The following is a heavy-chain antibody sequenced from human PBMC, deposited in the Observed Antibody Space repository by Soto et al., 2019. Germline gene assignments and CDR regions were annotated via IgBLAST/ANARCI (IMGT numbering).Heavy chain of an antibody. J-gene: IGHJ6*02. V-gene: IGHV1-69*01. CDR3: ARDLVYLVEMATITFDYYYGMDV. D-gene: IGHD5-12*01. CDR1: GGTFSSYA. CDR2: IIPIFGTA. Sequence: QVQLVQSGAEVKKPGSSVKVSCKASGGTFSSYAISWVRQAPGQGLEWMGGIIPIFGTANYAQKFEGRVTITADEATSTAYMELSSLRSEDTAVYYCARDLVYLVEMATITFDYYYGMDVWGQGTTVTVSS.